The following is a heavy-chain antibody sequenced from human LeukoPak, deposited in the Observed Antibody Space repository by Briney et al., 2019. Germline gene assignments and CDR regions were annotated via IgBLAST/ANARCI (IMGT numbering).Heavy chain of an antibody. CDR1: GGSFSGYY. Sequence: SETLSLTCAVYGGSFSGYYWSWIRQPPGKGLEWTGEINHSGSTNYNPSLKSRVTISVDTSKNQFSLKLSSVTAADTAVYYCARGLYCTNGVCYPAGFDPWGQGTLVTVSS. J-gene: IGHJ5*02. V-gene: IGHV4-34*01. D-gene: IGHD2-8*01. CDR2: INHSGST. CDR3: ARGLYCTNGVCYPAGFDP.